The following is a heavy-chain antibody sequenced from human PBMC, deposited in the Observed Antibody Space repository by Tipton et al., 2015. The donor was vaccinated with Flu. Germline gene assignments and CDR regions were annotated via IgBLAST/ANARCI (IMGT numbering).Heavy chain of an antibody. CDR3: AKDKPYTGGY. D-gene: IGHD3-16*01. CDR2: ISREGDDK. V-gene: IGHV3-30*18. J-gene: IGHJ4*02. CDR1: GFTFSSYG. Sequence: SLRLSCAASGFTFSSYGMHWVRQAPGKGLEWVAVISREGDDKYYGDSVKGRFTIARDNSRSTLNLQMNSLRPEDTAVYFCAKDKPYTGGYWGQGTLVTVSS.